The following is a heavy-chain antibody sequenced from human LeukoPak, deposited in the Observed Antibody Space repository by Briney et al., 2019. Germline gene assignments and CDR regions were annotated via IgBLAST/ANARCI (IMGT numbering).Heavy chain of an antibody. CDR1: GFTFSSYW. Sequence: GGTLRLSCAASGFTFSSYWMHWVRQAPGKGLVWVSRINSDGSSTRYAASVKGRFTISRDNAKNTLYLQMNSLRAEDTAVYYCAREVSGDPWYNWFDPWGQGTLVTVSS. CDR2: INSDGSST. J-gene: IGHJ5*02. CDR3: AREVSGDPWYNWFDP. V-gene: IGHV3-74*01. D-gene: IGHD4-17*01.